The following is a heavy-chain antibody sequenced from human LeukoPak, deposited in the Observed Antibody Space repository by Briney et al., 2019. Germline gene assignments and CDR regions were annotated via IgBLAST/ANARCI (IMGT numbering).Heavy chain of an antibody. V-gene: IGHV3-9*01. Sequence: PGRSLRLSCAASGFTFDDYAMHWVRQAPGKGLEWVSGISWNSGSIGYADSVKGRFTISRDNAKNSLYLQMNSLRAEDTALYNCAKGDDYNFGVDFDYWGQGTLATVSS. CDR3: AKGDDYNFGVDFDY. J-gene: IGHJ4*02. CDR2: ISWNSGSI. CDR1: GFTFDDYA. D-gene: IGHD5-24*01.